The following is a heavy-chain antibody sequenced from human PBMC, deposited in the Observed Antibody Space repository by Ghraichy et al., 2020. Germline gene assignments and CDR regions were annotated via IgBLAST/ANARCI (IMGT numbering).Heavy chain of an antibody. CDR2: IYYSGST. D-gene: IGHD2-2*01. CDR3: ARGLRQHQPTFGY. CDR1: GGSISSYY. V-gene: IGHV4-59*01. J-gene: IGHJ4*02. Sequence: SETLSLTCTVSGGSISSYYWSWIRQPPGKGLEWIGYIYYSGSTNYNPSLKSRVTISVDTSKNQFSLKLSSVTAADTAVYYCARGLRQHQPTFGYWGQGTLVTVSS.